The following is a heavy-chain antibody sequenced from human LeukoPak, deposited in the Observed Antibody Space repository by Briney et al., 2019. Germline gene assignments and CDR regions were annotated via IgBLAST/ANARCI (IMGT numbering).Heavy chain of an antibody. Sequence: GGSLRLSCAAPGFTFSSYAMSWVRQAPGKGLEWVSAISGSGGSTYYADSVKGRFTISRDNSKNTLYLQMNSLRAEDTAVYYCAGEIAAAGNFDYWGQGTLVTVSS. V-gene: IGHV3-23*01. J-gene: IGHJ4*02. D-gene: IGHD6-13*01. CDR1: GFTFSSYA. CDR3: AGEIAAAGNFDY. CDR2: ISGSGGST.